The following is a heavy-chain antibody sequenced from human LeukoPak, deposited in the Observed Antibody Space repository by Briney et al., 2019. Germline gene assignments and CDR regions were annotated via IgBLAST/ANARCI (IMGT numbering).Heavy chain of an antibody. Sequence: PGGSLRLSCAASGFTFSSYAMSWVRQAPGKGLEWVSAISGSGGSTYYADSAKGRFTISRDNSKNTLYLQMNSLRAEDTAVYYCVIPPRSSSSSWYRAYGMDVWGQGTTVAVSS. CDR2: ISGSGGST. J-gene: IGHJ6*02. CDR1: GFTFSSYA. CDR3: VIPPRSSSSSWYRAYGMDV. V-gene: IGHV3-23*01. D-gene: IGHD6-13*01.